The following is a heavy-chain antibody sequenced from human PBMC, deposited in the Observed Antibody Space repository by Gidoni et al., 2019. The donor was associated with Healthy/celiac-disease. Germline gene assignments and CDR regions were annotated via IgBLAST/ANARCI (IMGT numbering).Heavy chain of an antibody. D-gene: IGHD1-26*01. CDR3: TRGWERRPIHKGPPKFDY. V-gene: IGHV3-49*05. CDR1: GFPFGDYA. CDR2: IRSKAYGGTT. Sequence: EVQLVASGGGLVKPGRSLRLSCTASGFPFGDYAMSWFRQAPGKGLEWVGCIRSKAYGGTTEYAASVKSRFTISRDDSKSISYLQMNSLKTEDTAVYYCTRGWERRPIHKGPPKFDYWGQGTLVTVSS. J-gene: IGHJ4*02.